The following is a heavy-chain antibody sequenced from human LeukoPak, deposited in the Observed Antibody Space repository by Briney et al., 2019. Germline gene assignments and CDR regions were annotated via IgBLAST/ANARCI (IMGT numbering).Heavy chain of an antibody. J-gene: IGHJ5*02. CDR3: ARHRRLRLWFGGDNWFDP. CDR1: GGSFSGYY. D-gene: IGHD3-10*01. V-gene: IGHV4-34*01. CDR2: INHSGST. Sequence: PSETLSLTCVVYGGSFSGYYWSWIRQPPGKGLEWIGEINHSGSTNYNPSLKSRVTISVDTSKNQFSLKLSSVTAADTAVYYCARHRRLRLWFGGDNWFDPWGQGTLVTVSS.